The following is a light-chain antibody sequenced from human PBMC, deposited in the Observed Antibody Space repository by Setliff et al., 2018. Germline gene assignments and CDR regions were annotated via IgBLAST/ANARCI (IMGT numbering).Light chain of an antibody. CDR3: SSYAGSLYV. CDR2: EVS. Sequence: SALTQPPSASGSPGQSVTISCTGTSSDVGGYNYVSWYQQHPGKAPKLMIYEVSKRPSGVPDRFSGSKSGNTASLTVSGLQAEDEADYYCSSYAGSLYVFGTGTKVTV. V-gene: IGLV2-8*01. J-gene: IGLJ1*01. CDR1: SSDVGGYNY.